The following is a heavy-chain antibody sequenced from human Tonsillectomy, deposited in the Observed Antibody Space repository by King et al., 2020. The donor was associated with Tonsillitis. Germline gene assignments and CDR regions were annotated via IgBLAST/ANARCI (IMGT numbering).Heavy chain of an antibody. CDR3: ARGDQGFDP. D-gene: IGHD2-21*01. Sequence: VQLVESGGGLVQPGGSLRLSCAASGFTFSSYAMSWVRQAPGKGLEWVSVIYSGGSSTYYADSVKGRFTISRDNSKNTLYLQMNSLRAEDTAVYYCARGDQGFDPWGQGTLVTVSS. J-gene: IGHJ5*02. CDR1: GFTFSSYA. V-gene: IGHV3-23*03. CDR2: IYSGGSST.